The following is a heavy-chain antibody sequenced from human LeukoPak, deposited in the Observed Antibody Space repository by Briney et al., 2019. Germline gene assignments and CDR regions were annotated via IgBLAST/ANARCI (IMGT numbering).Heavy chain of an antibody. Sequence: PSETLSLTCAVYGGSFSGYYWSWIRQPPGKGLEWIGEINHSGSTNYNPSLKSRVTISVDTSKNQFSLKLSSVTAADTAVYYCARGRSGGSYWNPYYYYYMDVWGKGTTVTVSS. CDR2: INHSGST. J-gene: IGHJ6*03. CDR3: ARGRSGGSYWNPYYYYYMDV. CDR1: GGSFSGYY. V-gene: IGHV4-34*01. D-gene: IGHD1-26*01.